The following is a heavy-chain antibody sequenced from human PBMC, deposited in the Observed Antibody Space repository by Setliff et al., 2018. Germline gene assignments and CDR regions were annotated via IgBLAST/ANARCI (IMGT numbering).Heavy chain of an antibody. CDR3: ARAKDGYDFDYFDY. D-gene: IGHD5-12*01. CDR1: DGSIRSGDY. CDR2: IHHTGTT. V-gene: IGHV4-31*03. J-gene: IGHJ4*02. Sequence: LSLTCTVSDGSIRSGDYWGWIRQYPGKGLEWIGYIHHTGTTFYNPSLRSRVTISVDTSKNQFSLKLTSLTAADTAVYYCARAKDGYDFDYFDYWGQGTPVTVSS.